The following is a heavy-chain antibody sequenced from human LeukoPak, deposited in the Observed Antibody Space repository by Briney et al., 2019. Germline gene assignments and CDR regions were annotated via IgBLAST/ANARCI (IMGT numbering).Heavy chain of an antibody. V-gene: IGHV4-38-2*02. D-gene: IGHD6-13*01. J-gene: IGHJ4*02. CDR2: IYHSGST. Sequence: PSETLSLTCTVSGYSISSGYYWGWIRQPPGKGLEWIGSIYHSGSTYYNPSLKSRVTISVDTSKNQFSLKLSSVTAADTAVYYCARADLAAACYFDYWGQGTLVTVSS. CDR1: GYSISSGYY. CDR3: ARADLAAACYFDY.